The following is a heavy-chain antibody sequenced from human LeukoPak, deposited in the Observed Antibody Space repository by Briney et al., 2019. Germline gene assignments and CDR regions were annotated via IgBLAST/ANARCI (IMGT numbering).Heavy chain of an antibody. CDR1: GYTFTGYY. D-gene: IGHD3-22*01. CDR3: ARGGYYETQVAFDV. V-gene: IGHV1-2*02. Sequence: ASVKVSCKASGYTFTGYYMHWVRQAPGQGLEWMGWINPNSGGTNYAQKFQGRVTMTRDTSISTAYMELSSLRSEDTALYYCARGGYYETQVAFDVWGQGTMVTVSS. CDR2: INPNSGGT. J-gene: IGHJ3*01.